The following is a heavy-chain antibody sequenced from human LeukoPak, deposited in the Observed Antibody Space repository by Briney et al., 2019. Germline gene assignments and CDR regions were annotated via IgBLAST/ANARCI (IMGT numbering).Heavy chain of an antibody. CDR2: ISAYNGNT. CDR3: VRDQNWLLFY. D-gene: IGHD3-9*01. J-gene: IGHJ4*02. Sequence: GASVKVSCKASGYTFTSYGISWVRQAPGQGLEWMGWISAYNGNTNYAQKLQGRVTMTTDTCTSTAYMELRSLRSDDTDVYYCVRDQNWLLFYWGQGTLVTVSS. V-gene: IGHV1-18*04. CDR1: GYTFTSYG.